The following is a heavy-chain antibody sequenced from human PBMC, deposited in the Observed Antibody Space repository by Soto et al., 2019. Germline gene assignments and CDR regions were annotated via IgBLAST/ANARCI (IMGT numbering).Heavy chain of an antibody. CDR2: INPYSGDT. V-gene: IGHV1-2*02. Sequence: GASVKFSCKASGYAFTDYFVHWVRQAPGRGLEWMGWINPYSGDTNYAQKFQGRITMTLDTSITTAYLELSLLTSDDTAIYYCAREAGSGSYYPWNVWGQGTTVTVSS. CDR3: AREAGSGSYYPWNV. CDR1: GYAFTDYF. J-gene: IGHJ6*02. D-gene: IGHD3-10*01.